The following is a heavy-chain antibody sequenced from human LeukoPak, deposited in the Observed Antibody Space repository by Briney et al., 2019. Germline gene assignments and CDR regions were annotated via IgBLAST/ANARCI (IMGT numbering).Heavy chain of an antibody. CDR1: GYTFTSYG. J-gene: IGHJ3*02. CDR2: ISAYNGNT. Sequence: GASVKVSCKASGYTFTSYGIRWVRQAPGQGLEWMGWISAYNGNTNYAQKLQGRVTMTTDTSTSTAYMELRSLRSDDKAVYYCARRLLCSSTSCYGGAFDIWGQGTMVTVSS. V-gene: IGHV1-18*01. CDR3: ARRLLCSSTSCYGGAFDI. D-gene: IGHD2-2*01.